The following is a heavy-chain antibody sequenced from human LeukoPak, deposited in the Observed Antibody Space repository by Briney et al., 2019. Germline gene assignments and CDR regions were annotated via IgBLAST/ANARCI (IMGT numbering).Heavy chain of an antibody. Sequence: GGSLRLSCAASGFTVSSNYMSWVRQAPGKGLEWVSVIYSGGSTYYADSVKGRFTISRDNSKNTLYLQMNSLRAEDTAVYYCAKAPTYYDSSGYYFSWGQGTLVTVSS. CDR1: GFTVSSNY. D-gene: IGHD3-22*01. CDR2: IYSGGST. J-gene: IGHJ4*02. V-gene: IGHV3-66*01. CDR3: AKAPTYYDSSGYYFS.